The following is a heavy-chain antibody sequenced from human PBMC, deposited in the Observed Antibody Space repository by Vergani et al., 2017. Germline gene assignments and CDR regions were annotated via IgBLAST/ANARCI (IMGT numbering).Heavy chain of an antibody. J-gene: IGHJ1*01. CDR2: ISSGGGDI. V-gene: IGHV3-23*01. D-gene: IGHD3-10*01. CDR3: TTAGGLYYLHGEYFQY. CDR1: GFTFDTYT. Sequence: EVQLLESGGGLVQPGESRRLSCAGAGFTFDTYTMAYVRQAPGKGLAWVATISSGGGDIFYADSVKGRFTISRDNSKNTLFLQMNSLKDEDTAVYYCTTAGGLYYLHGEYFQYWGRGTLVSVSS.